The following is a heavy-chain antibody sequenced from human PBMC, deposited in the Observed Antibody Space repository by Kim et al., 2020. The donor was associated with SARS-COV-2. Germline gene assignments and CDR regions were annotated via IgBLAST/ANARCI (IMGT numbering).Heavy chain of an antibody. D-gene: IGHD4-17*01. CDR2: IFYTGTI. J-gene: IGHJ5*02. CDR1: GGSISSRSYF. CDR3: ARLSLGYGDYGWFDP. Sequence: SETLSLTCTVSGGSISSRSYFWGWVRQPPGKGLEYIGNIFYTGTIYYSPSLQSRLTISVDTSKTQFSLELRSVTAADTAVYFCARLSLGYGDYGWFDPWGQGIPVTVSS. V-gene: IGHV4-39*01.